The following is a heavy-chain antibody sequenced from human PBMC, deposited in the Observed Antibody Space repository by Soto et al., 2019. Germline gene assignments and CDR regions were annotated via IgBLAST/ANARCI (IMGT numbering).Heavy chain of an antibody. CDR1: GGTFSSYA. Sequence: AVKVTCKASGGTFSSYAISWVRQAPGQGLEWMGGIIPIFGTANYAQKFQGRVTITADESTSTAYMELSSLRSEDTAVYYCARVQKATTYFYYGMDVWGQGTTVTVSS. CDR3: ARVQKATTYFYYGMDV. CDR2: IIPIFGTA. J-gene: IGHJ6*02. V-gene: IGHV1-69*13.